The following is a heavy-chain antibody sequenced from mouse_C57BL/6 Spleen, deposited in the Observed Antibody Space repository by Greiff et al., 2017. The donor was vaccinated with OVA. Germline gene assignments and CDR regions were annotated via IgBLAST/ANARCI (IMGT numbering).Heavy chain of an antibody. D-gene: IGHD2-3*01. CDR1: GYSFTGYY. CDR3: ASPIYDGYYEGPGFAY. V-gene: IGHV1-42*01. CDR2: INPSTGGT. Sequence: VQLQQSGPELVKPGASVKISCKASGYSFTGYYMNWVKQSPEKSLEWIGEINPSTGGTTYNQKFKAKATLTVDKSSSTAYMQLKSLTSEDSAVYYCASPIYDGYYEGPGFAYWGQGTLVTVSA. J-gene: IGHJ3*01.